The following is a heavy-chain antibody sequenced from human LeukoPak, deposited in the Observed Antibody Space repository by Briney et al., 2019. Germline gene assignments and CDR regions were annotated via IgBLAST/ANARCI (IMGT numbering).Heavy chain of an antibody. Sequence: PAGSLRLSCAASGFTFSNYWMNWVRQAPGKGLEWVANIEQDGGEVYYVGSVKGRFTISRDSAKNSLHLQMNSLRAEDTAVYYCARGGSRFCSSCYSDAFDIWGQGTMVTVSS. CDR1: GFTFSNYW. V-gene: IGHV3-7*01. CDR3: ARGGSRFCSSCYSDAFDI. CDR2: IEQDGGEV. D-gene: IGHD2-15*01. J-gene: IGHJ3*02.